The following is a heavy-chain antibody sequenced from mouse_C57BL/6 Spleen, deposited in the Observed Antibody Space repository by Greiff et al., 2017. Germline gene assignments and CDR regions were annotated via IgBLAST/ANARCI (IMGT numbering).Heavy chain of an antibody. V-gene: IGHV1-50*01. CDR3: ARWGEKYYFDY. Sequence: QVQLQQPGAELVKPGASVKLSCKASGYTFTSYWMQWVKQRPGQGLEWIGEIDPSDSYTNSNQKFKGKATLTVDTSSSTAYMQLSSLTSEDSAVYYCARWGEKYYFDYWGQGTTLTVSS. CDR2: IDPSDSYT. J-gene: IGHJ2*01. CDR1: GYTFTSYW.